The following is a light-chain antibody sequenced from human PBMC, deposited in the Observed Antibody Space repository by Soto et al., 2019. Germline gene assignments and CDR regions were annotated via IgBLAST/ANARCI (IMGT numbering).Light chain of an antibody. CDR2: DAS. J-gene: IGKJ4*01. Sequence: DIQMTQSPSTLSASVGDRVTITCRASQSSSSCLAWYPQKPGKPPKVLIYDASNLETGVPSRFSGSGSGTDFTFTISSLQPEEIATYYCQQYDNPPLTFGGGTKVDI. V-gene: IGKV1-33*01. CDR1: QSSSSC. CDR3: QQYDNPPLT.